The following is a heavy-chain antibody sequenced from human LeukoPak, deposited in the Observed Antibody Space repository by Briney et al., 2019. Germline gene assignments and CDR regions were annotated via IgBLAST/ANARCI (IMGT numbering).Heavy chain of an antibody. CDR3: ARGSDLNYYDSSGYDLDY. CDR1: GFSFSSYW. J-gene: IGHJ4*02. Sequence: HPGGSLRLSCAASGFSFSSYWMSWVRQAPGKRLEWVANIKQDGSEKYYVDSVKGRFTISRDNAKNSLYLQVTSLRSDDTAVYYCARGSDLNYYDSSGYDLDYWGQGTLVTVSS. CDR2: IKQDGSEK. D-gene: IGHD3-22*01. V-gene: IGHV3-7*03.